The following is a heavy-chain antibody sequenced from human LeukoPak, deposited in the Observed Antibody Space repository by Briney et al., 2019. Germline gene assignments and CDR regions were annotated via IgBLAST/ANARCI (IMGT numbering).Heavy chain of an antibody. CDR3: ARRPGAGSRDCWFDP. Sequence: PSETLSLTCTVSGGSISSDNHYWGWIRQPGGKGLEWMGRISTSGDTHYNPSLKSRVTISVDTSKNQFSLKLSSVTAADTAVYYCARRPGAGSRDCWFDPWGQGTLVTVSS. V-gene: IGHV4-61*02. D-gene: IGHD2-21*01. J-gene: IGHJ5*02. CDR1: GGSISSDNHY. CDR2: ISTSGDT.